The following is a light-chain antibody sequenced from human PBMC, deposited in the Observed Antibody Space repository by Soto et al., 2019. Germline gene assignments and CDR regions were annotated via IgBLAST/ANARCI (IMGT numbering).Light chain of an antibody. V-gene: IGKV1-39*01. CDR3: QQSYSTPPS. J-gene: IGKJ4*01. CDR1: QSNSSY. Sequence: DIQMTQSPSSLSASVRDRVTITCRASQSNSSYLNWYQQKPGKAPKLLIYAASSLQSGVPSSFSGSGSATDFTLTISRLQPEDFATYYCQQSYSTPPSFGGGTKVEIK. CDR2: AAS.